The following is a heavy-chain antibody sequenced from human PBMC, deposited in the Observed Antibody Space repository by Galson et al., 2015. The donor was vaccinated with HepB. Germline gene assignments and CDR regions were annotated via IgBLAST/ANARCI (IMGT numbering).Heavy chain of an antibody. CDR1: GFTFTSSA. CDR2: IVVGSGNT. CDR3: TTDSRAPRAPYYFDY. Sequence: SVKVSCKASGFTFTSSAVQWVRQARGQRLEWIGWIVVGSGNTNYAQKFQERVTITRDMSTSTAYMELSSLRSEDTAVYYCTTDSRAPRAPYYFDYWGQGTLVTVSS. D-gene: IGHD6-13*01. V-gene: IGHV1-58*01. J-gene: IGHJ4*02.